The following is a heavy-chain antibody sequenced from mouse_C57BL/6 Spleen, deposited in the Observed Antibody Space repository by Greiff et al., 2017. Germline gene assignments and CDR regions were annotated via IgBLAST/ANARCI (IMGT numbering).Heavy chain of an antibody. CDR2: INPNNGGT. D-gene: IGHD2-4*01. Sequence: VQLKQSGPELVKPGASVKIPCKASGYTFTDYNMDWVKQSHGKSLEWIGDINPNNGGTIYNQKFKGKATLTVDKSSSTAYMELRSLTSEDTAVYYCARLGLRPIYAMDYWGQGTSVTVSS. V-gene: IGHV1-18*01. J-gene: IGHJ4*01. CDR1: GYTFTDYN. CDR3: ARLGLRPIYAMDY.